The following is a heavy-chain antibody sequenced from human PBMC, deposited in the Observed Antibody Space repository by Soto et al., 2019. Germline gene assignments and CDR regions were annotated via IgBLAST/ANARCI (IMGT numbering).Heavy chain of an antibody. V-gene: IGHV1-46*01. CDR2: INP. CDR3: ARSDDSSGYFIFVY. D-gene: IGHD3-22*01. J-gene: IGHJ4*02. CDR1: GYTFTSYY. Sequence: ASVKVSCKASGYTFTSYYMHWVRQAPGQGLEWMGIINPSLKSRVTISVDTSKNQFSLKLSSVTAADTAVYYCARSDDSSGYFIFVYWGQGTLVTVSS.